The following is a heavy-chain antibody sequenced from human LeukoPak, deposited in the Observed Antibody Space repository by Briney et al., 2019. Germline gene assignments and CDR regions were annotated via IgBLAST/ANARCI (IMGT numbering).Heavy chain of an antibody. CDR1: GLTFSSYW. J-gene: IGHJ4*02. V-gene: IGHV3-7*03. CDR3: ARVEFEVPAAMYQAVYYFDY. Sequence: PGGSLRLSCAASGLTFSSYWMSWVRQAPGKGLEWVANIKQDGSDKYYVDSVKGRFTISRDNAKNSLYLQMNSLRAEDTAVYYCARVEFEVPAAMYQAVYYFDYWGQGTLVTVSS. CDR2: IKQDGSDK. D-gene: IGHD2-2*01.